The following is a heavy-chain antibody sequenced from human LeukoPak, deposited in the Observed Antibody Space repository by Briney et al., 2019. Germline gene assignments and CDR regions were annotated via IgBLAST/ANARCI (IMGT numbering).Heavy chain of an antibody. D-gene: IGHD5-18*01. CDR2: ISYDVGSNT. CDR3: ARLNLGYGYFLEATKRDY. Sequence: GGSLRLSCAASGFTFSKYPMHWVRQAPGKGLEWVAVISYDVGSNTYYADSVKGRFTISRDNSKNTLYLQMNSLRAEDTAVYYCARLNLGYGYFLEATKRDYGGQGTLVTVSS. CDR1: GFTFSKYP. J-gene: IGHJ4*02. V-gene: IGHV3-30-3*01.